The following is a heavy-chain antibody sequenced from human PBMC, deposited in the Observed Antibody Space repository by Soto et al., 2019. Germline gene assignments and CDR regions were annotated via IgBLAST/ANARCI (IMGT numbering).Heavy chain of an antibody. V-gene: IGHV1-18*04. J-gene: IGHJ4*02. D-gene: IGHD2-15*01. CDR3: ARIYGGIGTPGGYFDY. CDR2: ISAYNGNT. CDR1: GYTFTDYY. Sequence: VQLVQSGAEVKKPGATVKISCKVSGYTFTDYYMHWVQQAPGQGLEWMGWISAYNGNTNYAQKLQGRVTMTTDTSTSTAYMELRSLRSDDTAVYYCARIYGGIGTPGGYFDYWGQGTLVTVSS.